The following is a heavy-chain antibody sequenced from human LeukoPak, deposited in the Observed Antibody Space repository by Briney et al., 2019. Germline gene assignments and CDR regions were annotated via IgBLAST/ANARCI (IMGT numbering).Heavy chain of an antibody. CDR1: GFTFSRFW. D-gene: IGHD5-12*01. J-gene: IGHJ4*02. CDR3: ARDGTYTDYDPGFDI. CDR2: IKQDGSEK. V-gene: IGHV3-7*04. Sequence: QAGGSLRLSCAASGFTFSRFWMSWVRQAPGKGLEWVANIKQDGSEKYYVDSVKGRFTISRDNAKNSLYLQMNSLRAEDTAVFYCARDGTYTDYDPGFDIWGQGTLVTVSS.